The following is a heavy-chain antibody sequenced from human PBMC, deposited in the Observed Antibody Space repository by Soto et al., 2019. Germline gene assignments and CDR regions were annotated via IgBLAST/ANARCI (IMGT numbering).Heavy chain of an antibody. J-gene: IGHJ5*02. Sequence: GGSLRLSCAASGFTFKNFAMSWVRQAPGKGLEWVSVISGSGGTTYYADSVKGRFTISRDNSKNTLYLQVNSLRAEDTAEYYCAKAQGVATTRNWFDPWGQGTLVTVSS. D-gene: IGHD2-15*01. CDR3: AKAQGVATTRNWFDP. CDR2: ISGSGGTT. CDR1: GFTFKNFA. V-gene: IGHV3-23*01.